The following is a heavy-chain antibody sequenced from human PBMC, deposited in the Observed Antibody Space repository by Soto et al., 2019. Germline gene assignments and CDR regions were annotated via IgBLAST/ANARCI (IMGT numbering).Heavy chain of an antibody. Sequence: SETLSLTCAVYGGSFSGYYWSWIRQPPGKGLEWIGEINHSGSTNYNPSLKSRVTISVDASKNQFSLKVNSVIAADTAVYYCARGRRCSGGNCYYNWFDPWGQGTLVTVSS. CDR3: ARGRRCSGGNCYYNWFDP. D-gene: IGHD2-15*01. CDR1: GGSFSGYY. V-gene: IGHV4-34*01. CDR2: INHSGST. J-gene: IGHJ5*02.